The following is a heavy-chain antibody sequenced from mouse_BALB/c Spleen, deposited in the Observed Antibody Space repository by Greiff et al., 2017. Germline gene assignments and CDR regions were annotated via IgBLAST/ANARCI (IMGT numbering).Heavy chain of an antibody. Sequence: EVKLMESGGGLVQPGGSLKLSCAASGFTFSSYTMSWVRQTPEKRLEWVAYISNGGGSTYYPDTVKGRFTISRDNAKNTLYLQMSSLKSEDTAMYYCARHDGNYVDAMDYWGQGTSVTVSS. D-gene: IGHD2-1*01. V-gene: IGHV5-12-2*01. CDR2: ISNGGGST. J-gene: IGHJ4*01. CDR1: GFTFSSYT. CDR3: ARHDGNYVDAMDY.